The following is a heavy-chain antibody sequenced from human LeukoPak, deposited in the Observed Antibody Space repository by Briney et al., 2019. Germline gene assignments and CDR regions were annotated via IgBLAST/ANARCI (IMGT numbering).Heavy chain of an antibody. CDR2: ISGSGGT. CDR3: ASDDIA. Sequence: PGGSLRLSCAASGFSFTTYGVSWVRQSPGEGLDWVSSISGSGGTYYADSVKGRFTISRDNSKNTVYLQMYSLRAEDTAVYYCASDDIAWGQGTLVTVSS. J-gene: IGHJ5*02. V-gene: IGHV3-23*01. CDR1: GFSFTTYG. D-gene: IGHD3-9*01.